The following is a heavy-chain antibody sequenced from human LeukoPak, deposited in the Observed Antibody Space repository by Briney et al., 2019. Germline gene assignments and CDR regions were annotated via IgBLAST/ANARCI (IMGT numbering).Heavy chain of an antibody. V-gene: IGHV3-33*01. CDR3: ARDSRSAFDS. CDR1: GFTLSSYG. Sequence: GGSLRLSCAASGFTLSSYGLHWVRQAPGKGLEWVAVIWADGSNKYYTDSVEGRFTISRDNSKNTLYLQMNSLRAEDTAVYYCARDSRSAFDSWGQGTLVTVSS. CDR2: IWADGSNK. J-gene: IGHJ4*02.